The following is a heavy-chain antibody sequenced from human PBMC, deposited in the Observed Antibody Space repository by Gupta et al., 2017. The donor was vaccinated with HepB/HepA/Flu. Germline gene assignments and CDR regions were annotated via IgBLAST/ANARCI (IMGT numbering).Heavy chain of an antibody. V-gene: IGHV3-48*03. D-gene: IGHD5-24*01. J-gene: IGHJ4*02. CDR2: IGASGITR. Sequence: EVQLVESGGGLVQPGGSLRLSCAASGFTLSSSEMNWVRQAPGKGLEWVSYIGASGITRFYADSVKGRFSISRDNAKNSLYLQMNSLRAEDTAVYFCAIEGGGYNSLDYWGQGALVTVSS. CDR1: GFTLSSSE. CDR3: AIEGGGYNSLDY.